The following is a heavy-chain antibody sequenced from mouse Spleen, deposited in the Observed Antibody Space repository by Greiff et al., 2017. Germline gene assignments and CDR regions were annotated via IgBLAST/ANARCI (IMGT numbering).Heavy chain of an antibody. CDR1: GYTFTSYT. D-gene: IGHD1-1*01. CDR2: INPSSGYT. Sequence: QVQLQQSGAELARPGASVKMSCKASGYTFTSYTMHWVKQRPGQGLEWIGYINPSSGYTKYNQKFKDKATLTADKSSSTAYMQLSSLTSEDSAVYYCARGITTVVAKGFAYWGQGTLVTVSA. V-gene: IGHV1-4*01. CDR3: ARGITTVVAKGFAY. J-gene: IGHJ3*01.